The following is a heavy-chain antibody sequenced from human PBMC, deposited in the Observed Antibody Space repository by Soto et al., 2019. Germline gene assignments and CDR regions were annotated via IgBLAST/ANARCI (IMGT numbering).Heavy chain of an antibody. J-gene: IGHJ6*02. V-gene: IGHV5-51*01. CDR1: GYSFTSYW. Sequence: GESLMISCKGSGYSFTSYWIGWVRQMPGKSLEWMGIIYPGDSDTRYSPSFQGQVTISADKSISTAYLQWSSLEASDTAMYYCARHPVVSAAIEGIYYYYGMDVWGQGTTVTVS. D-gene: IGHD2-2*01. CDR3: ARHPVVSAAIEGIYYYYGMDV. CDR2: IYPGDSDT.